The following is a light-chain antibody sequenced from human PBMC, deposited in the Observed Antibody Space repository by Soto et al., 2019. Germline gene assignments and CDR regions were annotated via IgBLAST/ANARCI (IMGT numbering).Light chain of an antibody. V-gene: IGKV3-15*01. CDR2: GAS. CDR3: QQGHNWPLT. J-gene: IGKJ2*01. Sequence: EIVMTQSPATLSLSPGERAALSCRASQSINSELAWYQQKPGQSPRLLIYGASNRATGVPARFTGSESGSEFTLTISGLQSEDFAVYYCQQGHNWPLTFGQGTRLEI. CDR1: QSINSE.